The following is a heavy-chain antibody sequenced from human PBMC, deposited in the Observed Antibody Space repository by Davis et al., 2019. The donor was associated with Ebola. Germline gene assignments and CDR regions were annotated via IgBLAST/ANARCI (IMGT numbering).Heavy chain of an antibody. D-gene: IGHD7-27*01. J-gene: IGHJ3*02. CDR3: ARGRTGDDAFDI. Sequence: GGSLRLSCKASGYDFNTFWTAWVRQMPGKGLEWMGIIYPGGSDTIYSPSFEGHVTISADKSVNTAYLQWNSLKASDTAMYYCARGRTGDDAFDIWGQGTMVTVSS. CDR2: IYPGGSDT. CDR1: GYDFNTFW. V-gene: IGHV5-51*01.